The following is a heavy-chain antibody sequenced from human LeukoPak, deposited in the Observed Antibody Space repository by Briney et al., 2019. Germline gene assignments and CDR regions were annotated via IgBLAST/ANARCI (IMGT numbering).Heavy chain of an antibody. J-gene: IGHJ3*02. D-gene: IGHD3-10*01. CDR1: GDTVSSNSAT. CDR2: TYYRSKWYN. V-gene: IGHV6-1*01. Sequence: SQTLSLTCAISGDTVSSNSATWNWIRQSPSRGLEWLGRTYYRSKWYNEYAGSVKSRITINPDTSKNQFSLQLNSVTPEDTAVYYCATGAGVLKAAFAIWGQGTMVIVSS. CDR3: ATGAGVLKAAFAI.